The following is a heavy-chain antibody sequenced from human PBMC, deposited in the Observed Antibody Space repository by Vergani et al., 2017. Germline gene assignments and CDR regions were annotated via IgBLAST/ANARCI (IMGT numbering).Heavy chain of an antibody. J-gene: IGHJ6*02. CDR3: ATPQTVTTGGMEV. CDR2: VDPEDGET. CDR1: GYTFTDHY. V-gene: IGHV1-69-2*01. D-gene: IGHD4-17*01. Sequence: EVQLVQSGAEVQKPGATMTISCKVSGYTFTDHYMHWVKQAPGKGLEWMGLVDPEDGETIYAEKFKGRVTIAEDTSTDTAHLELSSLRSEDTAVYYCATPQTVTTGGMEVWGQGTTVIVSS.